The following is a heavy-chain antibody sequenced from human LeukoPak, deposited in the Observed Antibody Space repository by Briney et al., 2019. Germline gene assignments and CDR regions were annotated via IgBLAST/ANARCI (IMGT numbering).Heavy chain of an antibody. D-gene: IGHD1-7*01. Sequence: SSETLSLTCTVSGGSISSSSYYWGWIRQPPGKGLEWIGSIYYSGSTYYNPSLKSRVTISVDTSKNQFSLKLSSVTAADTAVYYCARRGWNYEGFDYWGQGTLVTVSS. CDR2: IYYSGST. V-gene: IGHV4-39*01. J-gene: IGHJ4*02. CDR1: GGSISSSSYY. CDR3: ARRGWNYEGFDY.